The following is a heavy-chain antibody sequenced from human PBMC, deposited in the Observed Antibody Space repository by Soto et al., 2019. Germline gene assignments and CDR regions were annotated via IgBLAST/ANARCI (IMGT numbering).Heavy chain of an antibody. V-gene: IGHV3-33*08. CDR2: IWYDGSNK. J-gene: IGHJ4*02. CDR1: GFTFSNYW. Sequence: GGSLRLSCAASGFTFSNYWMHWVRQAPGKGLEWVAVIWYDGSNKYYADSVKGRFTISRDNSKNTLYLQMNSLRAEDTAVYYCERAVDTAMAPFDYWGQGTLVTVSS. CDR3: ERAVDTAMAPFDY. D-gene: IGHD5-18*01.